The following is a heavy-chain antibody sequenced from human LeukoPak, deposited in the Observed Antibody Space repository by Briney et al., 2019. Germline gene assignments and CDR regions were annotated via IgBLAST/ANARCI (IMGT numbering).Heavy chain of an antibody. CDR2: IIPILGIA. CDR1: GGTFTSYT. J-gene: IGHJ4*02. D-gene: IGHD6-6*01. V-gene: IGHV1-69*04. Sequence: SVKVSCKASGGTFTSYTISWVRQAPGQGLEWMGRIIPILGIANYAQKFQGRVTITADKSTSTAYMELSSLRSEDTAVYYCAREYSSSSWECWGQGPLVTVSS. CDR3: AREYSSSSWEC.